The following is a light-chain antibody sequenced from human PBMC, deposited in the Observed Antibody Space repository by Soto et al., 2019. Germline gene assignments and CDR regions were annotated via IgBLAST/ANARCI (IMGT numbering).Light chain of an antibody. V-gene: IGKV1-39*01. CDR1: QTISYY. CDR2: AAS. J-gene: IGKJ1*01. CDR3: KLSYNSPQT. Sequence: DIQMTQSPSSLSASVGDRVTITCRASQTISYYLNWYQQKPGRAPKLLIHAASSLQSGVPSRFSGGGSGAYFTLTITSLQLEDFATYYCKLSYNSPQTFGQGTKVEIK.